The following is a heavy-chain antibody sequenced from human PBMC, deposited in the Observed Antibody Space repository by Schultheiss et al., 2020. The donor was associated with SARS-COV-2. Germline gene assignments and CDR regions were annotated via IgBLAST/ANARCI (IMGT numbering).Heavy chain of an antibody. CDR3: ARGLLTVTLGDY. V-gene: IGHV4-59*12. J-gene: IGHJ4*02. Sequence: SETLSLTCTVSGGSISSYYWSWIRQPPGKGLEWIGYIYYSGSTNYNPSLKSRVTMSVDTSKNQFSLKLSSVTAADTAVYYCARGLLTVTLGDYWGQGTLVTVSS. CDR1: GGSISSYY. D-gene: IGHD4-17*01. CDR2: IYYSGST.